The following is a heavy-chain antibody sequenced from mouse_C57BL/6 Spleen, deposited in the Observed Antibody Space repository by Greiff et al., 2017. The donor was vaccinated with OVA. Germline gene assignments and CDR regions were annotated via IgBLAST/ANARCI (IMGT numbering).Heavy chain of an antibody. D-gene: IGHD1-1*01. V-gene: IGHV1-82*01. CDR1: GYAFSSSW. Sequence: VQLQESGPELVKPGASVKISCKASGYAFSSSWMNWVKQRPGKGLEWIGRIYPGDGDTNYNGKFKGKATLTADKSSSTAYMQLSSLTSEDSAVYFCARQGLTWYFDVWGTGTTVTVSS. J-gene: IGHJ1*03. CDR2: IYPGDGDT. CDR3: ARQGLTWYFDV.